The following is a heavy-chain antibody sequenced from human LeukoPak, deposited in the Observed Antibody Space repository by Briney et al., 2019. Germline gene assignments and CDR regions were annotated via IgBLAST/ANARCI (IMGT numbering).Heavy chain of an antibody. CDR3: AKIPSDLWILEWLFYFDY. J-gene: IGHJ4*02. CDR1: GFTFSSYA. D-gene: IGHD3-3*01. CDR2: ISGSGGST. V-gene: IGHV3-23*01. Sequence: GGSLRLSCAASGFTFSSYAMSWVRQAPGKGLEWVSAISGSGGSTYYADSVKGRFTISRDNSKNTLYLQMNSLRAEDTAVYYCAKIPSDLWILEWLFYFDYWGQGTLVTVSS.